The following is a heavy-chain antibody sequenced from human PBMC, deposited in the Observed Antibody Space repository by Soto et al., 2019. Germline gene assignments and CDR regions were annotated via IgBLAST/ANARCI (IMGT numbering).Heavy chain of an antibody. J-gene: IGHJ3*01. D-gene: IGHD4-17*01. Sequence: QMQLVQSGPEVKKPGTSVKVSCKASGFTFTRSAVQWVRQARGQRPEWIGWIVVGSGNTNYAQKFQEGVTITRDMSTSTAYMELSSLRSEDTAVYYCAAFATTGDAFDVWGQGTMVTVSS. V-gene: IGHV1-58*01. CDR2: IVVGSGNT. CDR3: AAFATTGDAFDV. CDR1: GFTFTRSA.